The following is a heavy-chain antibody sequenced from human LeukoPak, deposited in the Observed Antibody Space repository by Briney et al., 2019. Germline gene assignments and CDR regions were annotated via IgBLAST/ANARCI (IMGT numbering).Heavy chain of an antibody. CDR1: GASISSYY. Sequence: SETLSLTCTVSGASISSYYWSWIRQPPGKGLEWIGYIYYSGGTNYNPPLKSRVTISVDTSKNQFSLKLNSVTAAGTAMYYCARVPFSISWYFDYWGQGTRVTVSS. CDR2: IYYSGGT. CDR3: ARVPFSISWYFDY. V-gene: IGHV4-59*01. D-gene: IGHD6-13*01. J-gene: IGHJ4*02.